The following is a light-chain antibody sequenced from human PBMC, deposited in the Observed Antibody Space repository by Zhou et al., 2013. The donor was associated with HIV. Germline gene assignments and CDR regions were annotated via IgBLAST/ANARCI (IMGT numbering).Light chain of an antibody. Sequence: DTQLTQSPSSLSASEGDRVTITCQASQDITKYLNWYQQKPGKAPKLLIYDASYLQTGVPSRFSGSGYGTEFTLTITSLQPEDFAIYYCLQSYSTPFPFGGGTKVEIK. CDR3: LQSYSTPFP. CDR1: QDITKY. V-gene: IGKV1-39*01. CDR2: DAS. J-gene: IGKJ4*01.